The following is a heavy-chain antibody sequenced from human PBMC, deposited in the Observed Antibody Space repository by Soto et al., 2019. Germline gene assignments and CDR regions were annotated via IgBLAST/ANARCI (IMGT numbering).Heavy chain of an antibody. J-gene: IGHJ4*02. CDR1: GFSLSTSGVG. Sequence: QITLKESGPTLVKPTQTLTLTCTFSGFSLSTSGVGVGWIRQPPGKALEWLAFIYWDDDKRYSPSLNSRLTIIKDTSKNQVVLRMTNMDPVDTATDNCAHLVGAGVTCYFDDWGQGTLVTVSS. CDR3: AHLVGAGVTCYFDD. V-gene: IGHV2-5*02. D-gene: IGHD1-26*01. CDR2: IYWDDDK.